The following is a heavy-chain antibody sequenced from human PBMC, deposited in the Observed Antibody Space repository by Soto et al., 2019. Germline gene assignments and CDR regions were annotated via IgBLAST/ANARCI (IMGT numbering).Heavy chain of an antibody. CDR2: ISYDGSNK. Sequence: SGGSLRLSCAASGFTFSSYGMHWVRQAPGKGLEWVAVISYDGSNKYFADSVKGRFTISRDISKNTLYLQMNSLRAEDTAVYYCAKDLRGYSGYVDYWGQGTLVTVSS. V-gene: IGHV3-30*18. CDR1: GFTFSSYG. CDR3: AKDLRGYSGYVDY. D-gene: IGHD5-12*01. J-gene: IGHJ4*02.